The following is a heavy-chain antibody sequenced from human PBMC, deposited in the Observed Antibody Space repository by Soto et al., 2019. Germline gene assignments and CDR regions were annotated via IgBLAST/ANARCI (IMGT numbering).Heavy chain of an antibody. D-gene: IGHD1-1*01. J-gene: IGHJ4*02. CDR1: GGTFSNYV. V-gene: IGHV1-3*04. Sequence: QVQLVQSGAEVKKPGSSVKVSCKASGGTFSNYVVNWVRQAPGQGLEWMGWINTGNGKTKYSQNFQGRLTITRDTSATTLYMELSSLRSEDTTVYYCVRFSGIPVWGQGTLVTVSS. CDR3: VRFSGIPV. CDR2: INTGNGKT.